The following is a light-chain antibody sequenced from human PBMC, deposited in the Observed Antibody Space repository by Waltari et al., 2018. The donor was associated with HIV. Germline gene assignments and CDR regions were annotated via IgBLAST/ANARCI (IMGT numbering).Light chain of an antibody. Sequence: YELIQPPSVSVSPGQTASITCSGDELGTVYASWYQQKPGQSPVLIIYEDTRRPSGIPERFSGSNSGNTATLTISGTQVMDEADYYCQGWLSGTAVFGGGTTLTVL. J-gene: IGLJ2*01. CDR3: QGWLSGTAV. CDR1: ELGTVY. CDR2: EDT. V-gene: IGLV3-1*01.